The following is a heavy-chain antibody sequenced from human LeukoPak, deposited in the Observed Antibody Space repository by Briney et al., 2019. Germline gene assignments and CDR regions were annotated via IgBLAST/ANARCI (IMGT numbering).Heavy chain of an antibody. V-gene: IGHV1-69*01. D-gene: IGHD2-21*02. CDR3: ARVKPAYCGGDCYWYNWFDP. Sequence: SVTVSCKASGGTFNRYGMSWGGQAPGEGPEGVGGVSPIFGTANYAQKFQGRVTITADESTSTAYMELSSLRSEDTAVYYCARVKPAYCGGDCYWYNWFDPWGQGTLVTVSS. CDR1: GGTFNRYG. J-gene: IGHJ5*02. CDR2: VSPIFGTA.